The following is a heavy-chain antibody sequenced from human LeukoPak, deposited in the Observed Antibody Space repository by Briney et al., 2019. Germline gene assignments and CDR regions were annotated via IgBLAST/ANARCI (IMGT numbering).Heavy chain of an antibody. D-gene: IGHD6-19*01. CDR2: IIPIFGTA. CDR1: GGTFSSYA. V-gene: IGHV1-69*13. CDR3: ASRADIASGWYKGGDQFDY. Sequence: SVKVSCKASGGTFSSYAISWVRQAPGQGLEWMGRIIPIFGTANYAQKFQGRVTITVDESTSTAYMELSSLRSEDTAVYYCASRADIASGWYKGGDQFDYWGQGTLVTVSS. J-gene: IGHJ4*02.